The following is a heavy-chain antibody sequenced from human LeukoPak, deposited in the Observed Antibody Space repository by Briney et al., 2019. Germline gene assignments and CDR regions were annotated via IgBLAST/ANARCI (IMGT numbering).Heavy chain of an antibody. D-gene: IGHD2-2*01. Sequence: GGSLRLSCAASGLTFSSYAMSWVRQAPGKGLEWVSAISGSGGSTYYADSVKGRFTISRDNSKNTLYLQMNSLRAEDTAVYYCAKDLGPVPATAIGPVDYWGQGTLVTVSS. CDR1: GLTFSSYA. CDR3: AKDLGPVPATAIGPVDY. V-gene: IGHV3-23*01. J-gene: IGHJ4*02. CDR2: ISGSGGST.